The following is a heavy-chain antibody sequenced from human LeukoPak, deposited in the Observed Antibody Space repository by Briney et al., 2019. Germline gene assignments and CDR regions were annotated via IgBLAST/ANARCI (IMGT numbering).Heavy chain of an antibody. V-gene: IGHV3-15*01. D-gene: IGHD3-22*01. CDR3: TRGSNRYDSSDLDN. CDR1: GFTFSNAW. CDR2: IYNKADGGTI. J-gene: IGHJ4*02. Sequence: PGGSLRLSCAASGFTFSNAWMNWVRQAPGKGLEWVGRIYNKADGGTIEYPAPVKGRFTISRDDSKNTLYLQMNSLKTEDTAVYYCTRGSNRYDSSDLDNWGQGTLVTVSS.